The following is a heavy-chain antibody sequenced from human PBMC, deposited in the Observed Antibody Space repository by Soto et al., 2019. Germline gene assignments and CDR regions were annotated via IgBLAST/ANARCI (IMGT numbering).Heavy chain of an antibody. Sequence: QVQLVQSGAEVKKPGSSVKVSCKASGGTFSSYAISWVRQAPGQGLEWMGGSIPIFGTANYAQKFQGRVTITGDEATSTAYMELSSLRSEDTAVYYCARGWLQLTPTVSRFDYWGQGTLVTVSS. CDR3: ARGWLQLTPTVSRFDY. CDR1: GGTFSSYA. J-gene: IGHJ4*02. D-gene: IGHD5-12*01. V-gene: IGHV1-69*12. CDR2: SIPIFGTA.